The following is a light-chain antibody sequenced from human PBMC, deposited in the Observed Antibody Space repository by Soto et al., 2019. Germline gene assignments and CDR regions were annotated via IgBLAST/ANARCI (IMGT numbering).Light chain of an antibody. CDR3: QQYNSFPGT. V-gene: IGKV1-5*03. J-gene: IGKJ1*01. Sequence: DIQMTQSPSTLSASVGDRVTITCRASQSISSWLAWFQQKPGKAPKLLIYKASSLESGVPSRFSGSASGTEFTLTISSLQPDGFATYYCQQYNSFPGTFGQGTKVEIK. CDR2: KAS. CDR1: QSISSW.